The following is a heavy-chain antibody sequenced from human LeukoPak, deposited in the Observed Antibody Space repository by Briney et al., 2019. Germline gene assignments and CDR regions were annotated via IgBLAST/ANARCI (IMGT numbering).Heavy chain of an antibody. D-gene: IGHD5-18*01. J-gene: IGHJ5*02. V-gene: IGHV4-59*08. CDR2: IYYSGST. CDR3: ARLKGYSYGYGGWFDP. CDR1: GGSISSYY. Sequence: PSETLSLTCTVSGGSISSYYWSWIRQPPGKGLEWIGYIYYSGSTNYNPSLKSRVTISVDTSKNQFSLKLSSVTAADTAVYYCARLKGYSYGYGGWFDPWGQGTLVTASS.